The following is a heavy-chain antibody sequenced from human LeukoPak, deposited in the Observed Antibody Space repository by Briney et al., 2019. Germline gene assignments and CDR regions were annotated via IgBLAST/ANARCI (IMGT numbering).Heavy chain of an antibody. D-gene: IGHD6-19*01. CDR3: ARRQQWLSNYFDY. V-gene: IGHV4-59*08. CDR2: IYHSGST. J-gene: IGHJ4*02. CDR1: GGSLSSYY. Sequence: SETLSLTCTVSGGSLSSYYWSWIRQPPGKGREWMGRIYHSGSTYYNPSLKSRVTISVDTSKNQCSLKLSSVTAADTAVYYCARRQQWLSNYFDYWGQGTLVTVSS.